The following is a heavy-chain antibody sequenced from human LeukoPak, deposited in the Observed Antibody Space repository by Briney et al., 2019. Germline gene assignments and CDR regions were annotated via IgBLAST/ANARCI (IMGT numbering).Heavy chain of an antibody. V-gene: IGHV4-4*07. CDR3: ARVAYYDILTGQAVAFDI. CDR2: IYTSGST. CDR1: GGSISSYY. D-gene: IGHD3-9*01. J-gene: IGHJ3*02. Sequence: PSETLSLTCTVSGGSISSYYWSWIRQPAGKGLEWIGRIYTSGSTNYNPSLKSRVTISVDTSKNQFSLKLSSVTAADTAVYYCARVAYYDILTGQAVAFDIWGQGTMVTVSS.